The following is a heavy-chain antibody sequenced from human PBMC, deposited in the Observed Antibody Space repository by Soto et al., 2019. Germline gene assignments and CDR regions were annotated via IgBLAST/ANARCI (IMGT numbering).Heavy chain of an antibody. CDR2: IYYSGST. D-gene: IGHD3-9*01. CDR3: ARLTYDILTEFPFFWFEP. CDR1: GGSISSYY. Sequence: PSETLSLTCTVSGGSISSYYWSWIRQPPGKGLEWIGYIYYSGSTNYNPSLKSRVTISVDTSRNQFSLKLSSVTAADTAVYYCARLTYDILTEFPFFWFEPWGQGTQVNVAS. J-gene: IGHJ5*02. V-gene: IGHV4-59*01.